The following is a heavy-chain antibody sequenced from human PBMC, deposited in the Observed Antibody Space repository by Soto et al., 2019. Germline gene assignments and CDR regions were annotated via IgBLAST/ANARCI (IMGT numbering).Heavy chain of an antibody. CDR1: GFTFSSYG. D-gene: IGHD3-10*01. V-gene: IGHV3-33*01. J-gene: IGHJ4*02. Sequence: QVQLVESGGGVVQPGRSLRLSCAASGFTFSSYGIHWVRQAPGKGLEWVAVIWYDGSNKYYADSVKGRFTISRDNSKNPLYLQMNSLRAEDTAVYYCARDKGSGRAYYFDYWGQGTLVTVSS. CDR2: IWYDGSNK. CDR3: ARDKGSGRAYYFDY.